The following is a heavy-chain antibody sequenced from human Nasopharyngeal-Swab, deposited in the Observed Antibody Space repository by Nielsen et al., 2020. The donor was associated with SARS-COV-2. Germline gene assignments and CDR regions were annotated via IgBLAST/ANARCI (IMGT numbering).Heavy chain of an antibody. D-gene: IGHD2-8*01. Sequence: GESLKISCAASGFTFSSYWMHWVRQAPGEGLVWVSRMNSDGSRTSYADSVKGRFTISRDNAKNTLYLQMNSLRAEDTALYYCAGVLSATYWGQGTLVTVSS. V-gene: IGHV3-74*01. J-gene: IGHJ4*02. CDR2: MNSDGSRT. CDR1: GFTFSSYW. CDR3: AGVLSATY.